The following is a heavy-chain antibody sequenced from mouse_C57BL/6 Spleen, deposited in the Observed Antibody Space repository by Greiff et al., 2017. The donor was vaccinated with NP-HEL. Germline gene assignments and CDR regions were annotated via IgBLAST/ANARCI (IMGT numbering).Heavy chain of an antibody. J-gene: IGHJ2*01. Sequence: VQLQQPGAELVMPGASVKLSCKASGYTFTSYWMHWVKQRPGQGLEWIGEIDPSDSYTNYNQKFKGKSTLTVDKSSSTAYMQLSSLTSEDSAVYYCARYYYGSSHWGQGTTLTVSS. CDR1: GYTFTSYW. CDR2: IDPSDSYT. CDR3: ARYYYGSSH. D-gene: IGHD1-1*01. V-gene: IGHV1-69*01.